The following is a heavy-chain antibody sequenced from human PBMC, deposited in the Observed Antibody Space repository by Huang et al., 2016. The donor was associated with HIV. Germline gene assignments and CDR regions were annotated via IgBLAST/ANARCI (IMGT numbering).Heavy chain of an antibody. CDR2: MYYSGST. CDR1: GGSISSYY. D-gene: IGHD7-27*01. J-gene: IGHJ5*02. Sequence: QVQLQESGPGLVKPSETLSLTCTVSGGSISSYYWSWIRQPPGKGLEWIGYMYYSGSTNYNPSLKSRVTISVDTSKNQFSLKLSSVTAVDTAVYYCARSHSIHWGFNWFDPWGQGTLVTVSS. V-gene: IGHV4-59*01. CDR3: ARSHSIHWGFNWFDP.